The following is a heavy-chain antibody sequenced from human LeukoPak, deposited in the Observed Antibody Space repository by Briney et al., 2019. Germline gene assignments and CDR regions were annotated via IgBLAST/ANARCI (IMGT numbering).Heavy chain of an antibody. CDR1: GYSFTSYW. CDR3: ASAYSYGNDAFDI. CDR2: IYPGDSDT. V-gene: IGHV5-51*01. D-gene: IGHD5-18*01. J-gene: IGHJ3*02. Sequence: GESLKISCKGSGYSFTSYWMGWVRQMPGKGLEWMGIIYPGDSDTRYSPSFQGQVTISADKSISTAYLQWSSLKASDTAMYYCASAYSYGNDAFDIWGQGTMVTVSS.